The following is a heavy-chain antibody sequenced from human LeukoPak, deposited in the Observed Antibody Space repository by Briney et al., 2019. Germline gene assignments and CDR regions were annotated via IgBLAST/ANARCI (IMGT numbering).Heavy chain of an antibody. J-gene: IGHJ4*02. Sequence: GGSLRLSCAASGFTFSDYYMSWIRQAPGKGLEWVSYISSSGSTIYYADSVKGRFTISRDNSKNTLYLQMNSLRAEDTAVYYCARDIDYGDYEYYFDYWGQGTLVTVSS. D-gene: IGHD4-17*01. CDR3: ARDIDYGDYEYYFDY. CDR2: ISSSGSTI. V-gene: IGHV3-11*01. CDR1: GFTFSDYY.